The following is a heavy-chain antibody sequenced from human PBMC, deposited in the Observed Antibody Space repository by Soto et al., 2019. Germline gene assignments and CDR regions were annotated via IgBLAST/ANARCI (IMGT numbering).Heavy chain of an antibody. CDR3: ARERGAAAILNCCVVMDV. J-gene: IGHJ6*01. Sequence: QVQLVESGGGVVQPGRSLRLSCAASGFTFSSYGMHWVRQAPGKGLEWVAVIWYDGSNKYYADSVKGRFTISRDNSKNTLYLQMNSLKDEDTAEYYCARERGAAAILNCCVVMDVWGQGTTVTVSS. V-gene: IGHV3-33*01. CDR2: IWYDGSNK. D-gene: IGHD2-21*02. CDR1: GFTFSSYG.